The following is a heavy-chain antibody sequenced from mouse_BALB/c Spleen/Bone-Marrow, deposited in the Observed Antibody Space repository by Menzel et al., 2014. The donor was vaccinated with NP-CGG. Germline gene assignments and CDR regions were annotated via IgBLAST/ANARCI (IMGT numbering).Heavy chain of an antibody. J-gene: IGHJ4*01. Sequence: VQLQQSGAELVRSGASVKSSCTASGFNIKDYYIHWVKQRPEQGLEWIGWIDPENGDTEYAPKFQGKATMTADTSSNTAYPQLSSLTSVDTAVYYCSDGNFYALDYWGQGTSVTVSS. CDR3: SDGNFYALDY. CDR2: IDPENGDT. V-gene: IGHV14-4*02. D-gene: IGHD2-1*01. CDR1: GFNIKDYY.